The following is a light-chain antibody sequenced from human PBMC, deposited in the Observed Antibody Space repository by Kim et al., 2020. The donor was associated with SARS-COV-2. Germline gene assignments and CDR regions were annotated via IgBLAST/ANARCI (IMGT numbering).Light chain of an antibody. V-gene: IGKV1-16*01. CDR1: QDISNN. CDR2: AAS. CDR3: QHYNNYPLT. Sequence: SASVGDRVTITCRASQDISNNLVWFQQKAGKAPKSLIYAASNLQSGVPSRFTGSGSGTDFTLTISSLQPEDFATYYCQHYNNYPLTFGGGTKLEI. J-gene: IGKJ4*01.